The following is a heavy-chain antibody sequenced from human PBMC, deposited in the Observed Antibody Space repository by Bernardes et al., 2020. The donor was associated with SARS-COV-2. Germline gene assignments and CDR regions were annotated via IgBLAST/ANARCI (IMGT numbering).Heavy chain of an antibody. V-gene: IGHV4-59*01. CDR3: ERDPYSSGWYPDAVDI. Sequence: SETLSPTCTVPRGSISSYYWSWIQQPPGKGLEWIGYIYYSGSTNYNPSLKSRVTISVDTSKNQFSLKLSSVTAADTAVYYCERDPYSSGWYPDAVDIWGQGTMVTVS. J-gene: IGHJ3*02. CDR2: IYYSGST. D-gene: IGHD6-19*01. CDR1: RGSISSYY.